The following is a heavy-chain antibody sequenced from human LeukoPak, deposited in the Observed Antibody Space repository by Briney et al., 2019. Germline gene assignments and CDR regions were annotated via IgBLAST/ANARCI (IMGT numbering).Heavy chain of an antibody. D-gene: IGHD3-16*01. CDR2: TYYRSRSKWYN. Sequence: SQTLSLTCALSGDSVSSNSAAWNWIRQSPSRGLEWLGRTYYRSRSKWYNGYAVSVKSRITINPDTSKNQFSLHLNSVTPEDTAVYYCARGQGGYIDYWGQGTLVTVSS. CDR3: ARGQGGYIDY. V-gene: IGHV6-1*01. J-gene: IGHJ4*02. CDR1: GDSVSSNSAA.